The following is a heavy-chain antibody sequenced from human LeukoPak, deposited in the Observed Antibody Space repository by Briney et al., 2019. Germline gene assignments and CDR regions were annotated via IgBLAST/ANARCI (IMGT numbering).Heavy chain of an antibody. CDR2: INHSGST. D-gene: IGHD3-22*01. J-gene: IGHJ6*02. Sequence: SETLSLTCAVYGGSFSGYYWSWIRQPPGKGLEWIGEINHSGSTNYNPSLKSRVTISVDTSKNQFSLKLSSVTAADTAVYYCARGDYYDSSGYYYEYYYYGMDVWGQGTTVTVSS. CDR1: GGSFSGYY. V-gene: IGHV4-34*01. CDR3: ARGDYYDSSGYYYEYYYYGMDV.